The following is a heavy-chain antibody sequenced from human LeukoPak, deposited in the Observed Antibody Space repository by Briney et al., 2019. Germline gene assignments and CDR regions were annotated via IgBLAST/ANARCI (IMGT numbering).Heavy chain of an antibody. J-gene: IGHJ4*02. CDR3: ASSEGDGYNYFDY. D-gene: IGHD5-24*01. CDR1: GGSISSYY. V-gene: IGHV4-59*01. Sequence: PSETLSLTCTVSGGSISSYYWSWLRQPPGKGLEWIGYIYYSGSTNYNPSLKSRVTISVDTSKNQFSLKLSSVTAADTAVYYCASSEGDGYNYFDYWGQGTLVTVSS. CDR2: IYYSGST.